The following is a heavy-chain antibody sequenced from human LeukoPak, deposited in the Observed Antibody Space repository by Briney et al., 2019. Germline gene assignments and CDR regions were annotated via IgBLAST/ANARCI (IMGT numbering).Heavy chain of an antibody. V-gene: IGHV3-9*01. CDR1: GFTFDDYA. CDR2: LSWNSGSI. J-gene: IGHJ3*02. CDR3: AKEEARGAFDI. Sequence: GRSLRLSCAHSGFTFDDYAMHWVRQAPGKGLEWVSGLSWNSGSIGYADSVKGLFTISRDNAKNSLYLQMNSLRAEDTALYYCAKEEARGAFDIWGQGTMVTVSS.